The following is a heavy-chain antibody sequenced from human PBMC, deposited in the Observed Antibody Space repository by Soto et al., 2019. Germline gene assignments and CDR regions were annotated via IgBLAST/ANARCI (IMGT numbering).Heavy chain of an antibody. Sequence: GGSLRLSCVASGFTLGTYAMNWVRQAPGKGLEWVAVIVGNSGSIGYADSVKGRFTISRDNAKNSLYLQMNSLRAEDTALYYCAKDWGSYYDSSGYYQRNYFDYWGQGTLVTVSS. J-gene: IGHJ4*02. CDR1: GFTLGTYA. CDR2: IVGNSGSI. CDR3: AKDWGSYYDSSGYYQRNYFDY. D-gene: IGHD3-22*01. V-gene: IGHV3-9*01.